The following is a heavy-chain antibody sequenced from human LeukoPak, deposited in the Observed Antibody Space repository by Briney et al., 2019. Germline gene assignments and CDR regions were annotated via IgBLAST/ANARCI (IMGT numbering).Heavy chain of an antibody. D-gene: IGHD4-11*01. CDR3: ARDRFEGGYSNYVWFDP. CDR1: GYTFTGYY. CDR2: INTNTGNP. J-gene: IGHJ5*02. Sequence: EASVKVSCKASGYTFTGYYMHWVRQAPGQGLEWMGWINTNTGNPTYAQGFTGRFVFSLDTSVSTAYLQISSLKAEGTAVYYCARDRFEGGYSNYVWFDPWGQGTLVTVSS. V-gene: IGHV7-4-1*02.